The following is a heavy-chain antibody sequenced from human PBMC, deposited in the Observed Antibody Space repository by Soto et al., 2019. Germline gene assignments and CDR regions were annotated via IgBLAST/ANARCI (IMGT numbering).Heavy chain of an antibody. V-gene: IGHV4-34*01. Sequence: QVHLQQWGAGLLKPSETLSLTCAVYGGSFSGYYWSWIRQPPGKVLEWIGEINHSGSTNYNPSLKSRVSISVGTSNNQFSLKLSSVTAADTAVYYCARGRGDGYNQHWYFDLWGRGTLVTVSS. J-gene: IGHJ2*01. CDR1: GGSFSGYY. D-gene: IGHD3-10*01. CDR2: INHSGST. CDR3: ARGRGDGYNQHWYFDL.